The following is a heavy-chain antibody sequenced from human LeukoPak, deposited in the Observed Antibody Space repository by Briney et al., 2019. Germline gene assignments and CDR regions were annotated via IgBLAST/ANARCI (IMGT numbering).Heavy chain of an antibody. CDR1: GGTFSSYA. CDR2: IIPIFGTA. V-gene: IGHV1-69*13. J-gene: IGHJ3*02. D-gene: IGHD1-26*01. CDR3: ARAPPRVGQWPDAFDI. Sequence: SVKVSCKASGGTFSSYAISWVRQAPGQGLEWMGGIIPIFGTANYAQKFQGRVTITADESTSTAYMELSSLRSEDTAVYYCARAPPRVGQWPDAFDIWGQGTMVTVSS.